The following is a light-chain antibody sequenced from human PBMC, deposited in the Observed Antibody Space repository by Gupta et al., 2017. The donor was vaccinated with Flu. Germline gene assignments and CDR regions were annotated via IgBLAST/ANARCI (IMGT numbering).Light chain of an antibody. CDR3: QQYKTYPLT. V-gene: IGKV1-16*02. J-gene: IGKJ3*01. CDR2: AAS. Sequence: DIQMTQSPSSLSASVGDRVTITCRASQDISNFLAWFQQEPGKAPKSLIFAASRLQSGVPSKFIGSGSGTDFTLTISSLEPEDFATYYCQQYKTYPLTFGPGTTVDIK. CDR1: QDISNF.